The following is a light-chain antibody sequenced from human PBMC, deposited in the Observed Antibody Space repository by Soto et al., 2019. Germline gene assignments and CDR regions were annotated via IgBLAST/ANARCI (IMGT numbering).Light chain of an antibody. CDR3: QQYNEWPLT. CDR2: NSF. J-gene: IGKJ4*01. CDR1: GSVSSN. V-gene: IGKV3-15*01. Sequence: EIVMTQSPATLSVSQGERASLSCRASGSVSSNLAWYQQKPGQAPRLLIYNSFTRATGIPARVSGSGSGTEFTLTISSLQFEDCAVYYCQQYNEWPLTFGGGTKVEIK.